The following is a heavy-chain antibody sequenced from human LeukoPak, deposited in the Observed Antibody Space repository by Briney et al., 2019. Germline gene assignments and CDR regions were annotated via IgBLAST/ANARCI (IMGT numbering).Heavy chain of an antibody. CDR3: ARDSGSGTYY. V-gene: IGHV4-39*07. D-gene: IGHD6-19*01. Sequence: SETLSLTCTVSGGSISSSSYYWGWIRQPPGKGLEWIGSIYYSGSTYYNPSLKSRVTISVDTSKNQFSLKLSSVTAADTAVYYCARDSGSGTYYWGQGTLVTVSS. CDR1: GGSISSSSYY. CDR2: IYYSGST. J-gene: IGHJ4*02.